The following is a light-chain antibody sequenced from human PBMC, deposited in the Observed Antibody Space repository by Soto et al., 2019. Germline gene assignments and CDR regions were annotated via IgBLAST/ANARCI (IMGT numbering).Light chain of an antibody. CDR2: DAS. V-gene: IGKV1-33*01. J-gene: IGKJ1*01. Sequence: DIQMTQSPSSLSASIGDRVTISCQASQDISNYLSWYQQKPGKAPKLLIYDASNLEEGVPSRFSGRGLGTDFSFTITSLQPEDVATYYCLQDINYPWTFGQGTKVDIK. CDR3: LQDINYPWT. CDR1: QDISNY.